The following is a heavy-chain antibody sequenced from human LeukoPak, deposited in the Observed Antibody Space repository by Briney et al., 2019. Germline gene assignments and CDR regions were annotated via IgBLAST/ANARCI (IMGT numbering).Heavy chain of an antibody. CDR2: IYYSGST. CDR3: ASGYCSGGSCYFDY. Sequence: SETLSLTCTVSGGSISSYYWSWIRQHPGKGLEWIGYIYYSGSTYYNPSLKSRVTISVDTSKNQFSLKLSSVTAADTAVYYCASGYCSGGSCYFDYWGQGTLVTVSS. V-gene: IGHV4-59*06. J-gene: IGHJ4*02. CDR1: GGSISSYY. D-gene: IGHD2-15*01.